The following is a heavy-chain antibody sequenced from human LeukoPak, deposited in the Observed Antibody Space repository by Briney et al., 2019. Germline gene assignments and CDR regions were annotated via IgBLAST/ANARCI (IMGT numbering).Heavy chain of an antibody. CDR1: GGSISSSSYY. D-gene: IGHD3-3*01. Sequence: SETLSLTCIVSGGSISSSSYYWGWIRQPPGKGLEWIGSIYYSGSTNYNPSLKSRVTISVDTSKNQFSLKLSSVTAADTAVYYCARGGRSGFYYFDYWGQGTLVTVSS. J-gene: IGHJ4*02. CDR3: ARGGRSGFYYFDY. CDR2: IYYSGST. V-gene: IGHV4-39*07.